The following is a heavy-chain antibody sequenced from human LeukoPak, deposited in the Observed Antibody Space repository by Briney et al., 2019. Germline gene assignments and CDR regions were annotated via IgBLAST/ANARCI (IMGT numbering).Heavy chain of an antibody. CDR2: IYRSGST. CDR3: ARVRYSSSSSRAYNWFDP. V-gene: IGHV4-30-2*01. D-gene: IGHD6-6*01. CDR1: GGSISSGGYS. Sequence: PSETLSLTCAVSGGSISSGGYSWSWIREPPGKGLEWIGYIYRSGSTYYNPSLKSRVTISVDRSKNQFSLKLSSVTAADTAVYYCARVRYSSSSSRAYNWFDPWGQGTLVTVSS. J-gene: IGHJ5*02.